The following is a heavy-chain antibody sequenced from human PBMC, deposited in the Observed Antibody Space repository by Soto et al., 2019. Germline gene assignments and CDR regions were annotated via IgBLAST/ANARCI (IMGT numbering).Heavy chain of an antibody. D-gene: IGHD4-17*01. V-gene: IGHV3-30*03. CDR3: SGADYGDYVGDY. CDR2: ISYDGSNK. CDR1: GFTFSSYG. Sequence: QVQLVESGGGVVQPGRSLRLSCAASGFTFSSYGMHWVRQAPGKGLEWVAVISYDGSNKYYADSVKGRFTISRDNSKNTLYRQMNSLRAEDTAVYYCSGADYGDYVGDYWGQGTLVTVSS. J-gene: IGHJ4*02.